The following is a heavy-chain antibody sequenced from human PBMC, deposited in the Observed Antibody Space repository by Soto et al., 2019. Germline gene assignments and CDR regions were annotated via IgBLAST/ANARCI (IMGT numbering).Heavy chain of an antibody. CDR3: ASSGG. D-gene: IGHD1-26*01. J-gene: IGHJ4*02. V-gene: IGHV3-33*01. CDR2: IWYDGSNK. CDR1: GFIFRSYG. Sequence: GALRLSCAASGFIFRSYGMHWVRQAPGKGLEWVAVIWYDGSNKNYADPVKGRFTISRDNAKDTLFLQMNSLRAEDTAVYYCASSGGWGQGTLVTVSS.